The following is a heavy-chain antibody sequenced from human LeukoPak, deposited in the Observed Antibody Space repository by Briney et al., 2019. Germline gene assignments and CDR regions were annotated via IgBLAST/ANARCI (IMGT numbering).Heavy chain of an antibody. CDR3: ASLVGGREVITFGGVIVPPDY. CDR1: GGYISSSSYY. V-gene: IGHV4-39*01. CDR2: IYYSGST. Sequence: SETLSLTCTVSGGYISSSSYYWAWIRQPPGKGLEWIGGIYYSGSTYYNPSLKSRVTISVDTSNNQFSLRLSSVTAADTAVYYCASLVGGREVITFGGVIVPPDYWGQGILVTVSS. D-gene: IGHD3-16*02. J-gene: IGHJ4*02.